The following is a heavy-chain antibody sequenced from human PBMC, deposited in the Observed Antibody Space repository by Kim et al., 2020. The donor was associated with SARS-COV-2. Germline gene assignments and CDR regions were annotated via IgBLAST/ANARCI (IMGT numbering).Heavy chain of an antibody. CDR3: ARDYYDSSGYSNYGMDV. J-gene: IGHJ6*02. D-gene: IGHD3-22*01. Sequence: VKGRIPISRENTKNTLYLQMSGLRAEDTAVYYCARDYYDSSGYSNYGMDVWGQGTTVTVSS. V-gene: IGHV3-30*15.